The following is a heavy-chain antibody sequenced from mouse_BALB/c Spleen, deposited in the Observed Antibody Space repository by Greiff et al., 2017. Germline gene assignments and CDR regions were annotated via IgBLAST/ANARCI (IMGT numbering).Heavy chain of an antibody. V-gene: IGHV5-17*02. J-gene: IGHJ4*01. Sequence: EVKLMESGGGLVQPGGSRKLSCAASGFTFSSFGMHWVSQAPEKGLEWVAYISSGSSTIYYDDTVKGRVTISGDNPMNTLFLQMTSLRSEDTAMYYVARSMITATTIYCYAMDYWGQGTSVTVSS. CDR2: ISSGSSTI. D-gene: IGHD2-4*01. CDR3: ARSMITATTIYCYAMDY. CDR1: GFTFSSFG.